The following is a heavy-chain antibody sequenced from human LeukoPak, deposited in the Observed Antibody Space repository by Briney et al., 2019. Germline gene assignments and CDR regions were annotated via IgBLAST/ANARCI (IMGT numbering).Heavy chain of an antibody. Sequence: GGSLRLSRAASGFTFSSYSMNWVRQAQGKGLEWVSYISSSSSTIYYADSVKGRFTISRDNAKNSLYLQMNSLRAEDTAVYYCARVSGAAAPDYWGQGTLVTVSS. CDR2: ISSSSSTI. D-gene: IGHD6-13*01. CDR3: ARVSGAAAPDY. V-gene: IGHV3-48*04. CDR1: GFTFSSYS. J-gene: IGHJ4*02.